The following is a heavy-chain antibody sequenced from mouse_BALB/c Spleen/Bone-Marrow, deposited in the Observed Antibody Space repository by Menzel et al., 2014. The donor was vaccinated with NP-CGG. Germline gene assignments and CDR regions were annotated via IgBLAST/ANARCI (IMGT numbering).Heavy chain of an antibody. Sequence: LVTPGASVKMSCKASGYSFTGYYMHWVKQSHGKSLEWIGYISCYNGANSYNQKFKGKATFTVDTYSNTAYMQFNSLTSEDPAVYYGARGHWNVGSWYFDVWGAGTTVTVSS. D-gene: IGHD3-1*01. J-gene: IGHJ1*01. V-gene: IGHV1S34*01. CDR1: GYSFTGYY. CDR2: ISCYNGAN. CDR3: ARGHWNVGSWYFDV.